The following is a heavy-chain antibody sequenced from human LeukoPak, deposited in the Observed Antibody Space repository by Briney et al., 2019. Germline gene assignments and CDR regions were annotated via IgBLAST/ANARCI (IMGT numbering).Heavy chain of an antibody. J-gene: IGHJ4*02. CDR1: GDSISSSSYY. D-gene: IGHD3-3*01. Sequence: SETLSLTCTVSGDSISSSSYYWEWIRQTPGKGLEWIGSIYHSGSTYYNPSLKSRVTISVDTSKNQFSLRLSSVTAADTAVYYCARAANFGVIISSHFDYWGQGTLVTVSS. CDR3: ARAANFGVIISSHFDY. V-gene: IGHV4-39*07. CDR2: IYHSGST.